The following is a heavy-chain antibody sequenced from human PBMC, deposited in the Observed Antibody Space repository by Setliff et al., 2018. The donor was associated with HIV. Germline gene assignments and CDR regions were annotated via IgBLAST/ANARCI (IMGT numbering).Heavy chain of an antibody. V-gene: IGHV1-3*01. Sequence: ASVKVSCKASGYTFTSHSIHWVRQAPGQGLEWMGWINAGNGNTKYSPKFQGRVTITRDTSATTAYMELSSLRSEDTAVYYCARDRIAAAGTLMGYWGQETLVTVSS. CDR2: INAGNGNT. CDR1: GYTFTSHS. J-gene: IGHJ4*02. D-gene: IGHD6-13*01. CDR3: ARDRIAAAGTLMGY.